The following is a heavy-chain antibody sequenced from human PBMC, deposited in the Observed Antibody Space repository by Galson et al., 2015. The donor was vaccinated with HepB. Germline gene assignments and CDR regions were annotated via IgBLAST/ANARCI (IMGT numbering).Heavy chain of an antibody. CDR2: ISYDGSNK. CDR3: ARDPELEPYFDY. CDR1: GFTFSSYA. Sequence: SLRLSCAASGFTFSSYAMHWVRQAPGKGLEWVAVISYDGSNKYYADSVKGRFTISRDNSKNTLYLQMNSLRAEDTAVYYCARDPELEPYFDYWGQGILVTVSS. J-gene: IGHJ4*02. V-gene: IGHV3-30-3*01. D-gene: IGHD1-1*01.